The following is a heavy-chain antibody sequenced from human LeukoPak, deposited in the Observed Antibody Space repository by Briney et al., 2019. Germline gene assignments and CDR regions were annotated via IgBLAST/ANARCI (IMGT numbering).Heavy chain of an antibody. J-gene: IGHJ4*02. CDR2: ISYDGSNK. CDR1: GFTFSSYA. Sequence: GGSLRLSCAASGFTFSSYAMHWVRQAPGKGLEWVAVISYDGSNKYYADSVKGRFTISRDNSKNTLYLQMNSLRAEDTAVYYCAREFFGIAVAGVFDYWGQGTLVTVSS. CDR3: AREFFGIAVAGVFDY. V-gene: IGHV3-30-3*01. D-gene: IGHD6-19*01.